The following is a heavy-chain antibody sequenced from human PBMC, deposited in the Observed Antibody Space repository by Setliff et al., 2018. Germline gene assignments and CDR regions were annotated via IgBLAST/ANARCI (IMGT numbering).Heavy chain of an antibody. D-gene: IGHD6-25*01. Sequence: PSETLSLTCAVYGGSFSGYYWTWIRQPPGKGLEWIAEINYDGSTNFNPSLKSRVNISVDTSKSQFSLKMTSVTAADTAVYYCARSGGPRHGDYWGQGTLVTVSS. CDR3: ARSGGPRHGDY. V-gene: IGHV4-34*01. J-gene: IGHJ4*02. CDR1: GGSFSGYY. CDR2: INYDGST.